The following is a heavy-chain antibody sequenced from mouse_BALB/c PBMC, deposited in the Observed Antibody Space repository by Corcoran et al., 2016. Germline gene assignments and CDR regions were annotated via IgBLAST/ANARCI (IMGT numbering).Heavy chain of an antibody. Sequence: EVQLQQSGPELVKPGASVKISCKASGYTFTDYYMNWVKQSHGKSLEWIGLVNPNNGCTSYNQKFKGKATLTVDKSSSTAYMELRSLTSEDSAVYYCARRWTTEDYWGQGTSVTVSS. CDR1: GYTFTDYY. J-gene: IGHJ4*01. D-gene: IGHD1-1*01. V-gene: IGHV1-26*01. CDR3: ARRWTTEDY. CDR2: VNPNNGCT.